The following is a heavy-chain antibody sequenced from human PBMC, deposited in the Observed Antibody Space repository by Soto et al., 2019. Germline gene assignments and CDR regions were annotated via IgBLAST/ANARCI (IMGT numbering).Heavy chain of an antibody. Sequence: EVQLVESGGGLVQPGGSLRVSCVASGFTFSSYALNWVRQAPGKGLEWVSYISVGGGSIFYADSVKGRFTISRGDATNSLYLQMNSLRDEDTAVYYCVRDHRWASDFWRQGTMVTVSS. CDR3: VRDHRWASDF. V-gene: IGHV3-48*02. D-gene: IGHD2-15*01. CDR2: ISVGGGSI. CDR1: GFTFSSYA. J-gene: IGHJ3*01.